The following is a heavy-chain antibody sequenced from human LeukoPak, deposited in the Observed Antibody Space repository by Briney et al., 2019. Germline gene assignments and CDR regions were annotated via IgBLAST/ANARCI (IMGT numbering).Heavy chain of an antibody. D-gene: IGHD6-19*01. V-gene: IGHV3-23*01. CDR3: AKGEGSGWSGDAFDI. CDR2: ISGSGGST. CDR1: GFTFSSYA. Sequence: GGSLRLSCAASGFTFSSYAMSWVRQAPGKGLEWVSAISGSGGSTYYADSVKGRFTISRDNSKNTLYLQMNCLRAEDTAVYYCAKGEGSGWSGDAFDIWGQGTMVTVSS. J-gene: IGHJ3*02.